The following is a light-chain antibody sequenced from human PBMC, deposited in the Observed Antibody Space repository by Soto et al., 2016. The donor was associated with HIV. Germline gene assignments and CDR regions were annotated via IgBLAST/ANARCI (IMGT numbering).Light chain of an antibody. V-gene: IGLV3-19*01. J-gene: IGLJ3*02. CDR2: GNN. CDR1: SFRRYY. Sequence: SSELTQDPAMSVALGQTVKITCQGDSFRRYYATWCQQRPRQAPVLLIYGNNNRPSGIPDRFSASRSEDTTSLTITGAQAEDEGDYYCCARDKSGDRPVFGGGTRLTVL. CDR3: CARDKSGDRPV.